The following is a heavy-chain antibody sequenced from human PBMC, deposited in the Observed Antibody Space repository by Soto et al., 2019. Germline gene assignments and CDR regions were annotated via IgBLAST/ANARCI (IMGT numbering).Heavy chain of an antibody. Sequence: SETLSLTCAVYGGSFSGYYWSWIRQPPGKGLEWIGYVHDSWGSHYNPSLKSRVAISLDTSKSQFSLKLSSVTAADTAVYYCARRYGGTFDYWGQGTLVTVSS. CDR2: VHDSWGS. D-gene: IGHD2-15*01. CDR3: ARRYGGTFDY. J-gene: IGHJ4*02. V-gene: IGHV4-59*08. CDR1: GGSFSGYY.